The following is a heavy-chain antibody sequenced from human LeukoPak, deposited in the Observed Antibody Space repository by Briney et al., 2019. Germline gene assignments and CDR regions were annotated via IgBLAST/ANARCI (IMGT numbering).Heavy chain of an antibody. CDR3: ARLVAATGNFDY. J-gene: IGHJ4*02. Sequence: SETLSLTCAVSGGSISSGGYSWGWIRQPRGKGLEWIGYMYHSGSTYYTPSLKSRVTISVDTSKNQFSLKLSSVTAADTAVYYCARLVAATGNFDYWGQGTLVTVSS. CDR2: MYHSGST. D-gene: IGHD6-13*01. V-gene: IGHV4-30-2*01. CDR1: GGSISSGGYS.